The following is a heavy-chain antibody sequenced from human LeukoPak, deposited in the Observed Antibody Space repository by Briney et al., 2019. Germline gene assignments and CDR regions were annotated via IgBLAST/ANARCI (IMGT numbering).Heavy chain of an antibody. Sequence: ASVKVSCKASGGTFSSYAISWVRQAPGQGLEWMGGIIPIFGTANYAQKFQGRVTITADKSTSTAYMELSSLRSEDTAVYYCASSYSSGWYDIVYWGQGTLVTVSS. CDR3: ASSYSSGWYDIVY. V-gene: IGHV1-69*06. CDR2: IIPIFGTA. CDR1: GGTFSSYA. J-gene: IGHJ4*02. D-gene: IGHD6-19*01.